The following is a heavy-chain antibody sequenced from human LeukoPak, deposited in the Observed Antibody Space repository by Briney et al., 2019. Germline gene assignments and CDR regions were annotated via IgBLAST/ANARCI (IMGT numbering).Heavy chain of an antibody. CDR2: IIPNSGVT. Sequence: GASVKVACRPSGYTFSEYYMHWVRQAPGQGLEWMGYIIPNSGVTTYAKKFQGKVTMTRDTSISAAYLDLRGLRSNDTAVYFCSTEHKYCSRSTCGDSWGQGTLVTVSS. CDR3: STEHKYCSRSTCGDS. CDR1: GYTFSEYY. V-gene: IGHV1-2*02. J-gene: IGHJ4*02. D-gene: IGHD2-2*01.